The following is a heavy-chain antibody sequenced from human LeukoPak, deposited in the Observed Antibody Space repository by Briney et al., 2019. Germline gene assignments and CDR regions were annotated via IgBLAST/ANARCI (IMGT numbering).Heavy chain of an antibody. J-gene: IGHJ4*02. D-gene: IGHD6-19*01. CDR1: GGSISSSSYY. CDR2: IYYSGST. V-gene: IGHV4-39*01. CDR3: ASSAHSSGWLFDY. Sequence: SETLSLTCTVSGGSISSSSYYWGWIRQPPGKGLEWIGSIYYSGSTYYNPSLKSRVTISVDTSKNQFSLKLSSVTAADTAVYYCASSAHSSGWLFDYWGQGTLVTVSS.